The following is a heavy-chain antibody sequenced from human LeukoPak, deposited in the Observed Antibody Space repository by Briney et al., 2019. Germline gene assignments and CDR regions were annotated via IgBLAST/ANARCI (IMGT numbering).Heavy chain of an antibody. J-gene: IGHJ4*02. Sequence: GASVKVSCKASGYTFTSYYMHWVRQAPGQGLEWMGIINPSGGSTSYAQKFQGRVTMTRDMSTSTVYMELSSLRSEDTAVYYCARDQRYYYDSHGYFDYWGQGTLVTVSS. CDR3: ARDQRYYYDSHGYFDY. CDR1: GYTFTSYY. D-gene: IGHD3-22*01. CDR2: INPSGGST. V-gene: IGHV1-46*01.